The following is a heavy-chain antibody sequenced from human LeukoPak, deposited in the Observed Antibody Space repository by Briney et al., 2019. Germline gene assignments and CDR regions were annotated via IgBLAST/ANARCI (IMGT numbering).Heavy chain of an antibody. CDR2: IYYSGST. Sequence: SETLSLTCTVSGGSISSSNYYWGWIRQPPGKGLEWIGSIYYSGSTYYNPSLKSRVTISVDTSKNQFSLKLSSVTAADTAVYYCARGVNAVTTIVNAFDIWGQGTMVTVSS. CDR1: GGSISSSNYY. J-gene: IGHJ3*02. CDR3: ARGVNAVTTIVNAFDI. V-gene: IGHV4-39*07. D-gene: IGHD4-17*01.